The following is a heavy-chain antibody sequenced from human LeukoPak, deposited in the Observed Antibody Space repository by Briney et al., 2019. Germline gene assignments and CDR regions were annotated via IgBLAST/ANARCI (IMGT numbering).Heavy chain of an antibody. CDR1: GFTFSSYW. D-gene: IGHD3-9*01. Sequence: GGSLRLSCAASGFTFSSYWKSWVRQAPGKGLEWVANIKQDGSEKYYVDSVKGRFTISRDNAKNSLYLQMNSLRAEDTAVYYCARSHPDWYFDYWGQGTLVTVSS. V-gene: IGHV3-7*01. CDR3: ARSHPDWYFDY. J-gene: IGHJ4*02. CDR2: IKQDGSEK.